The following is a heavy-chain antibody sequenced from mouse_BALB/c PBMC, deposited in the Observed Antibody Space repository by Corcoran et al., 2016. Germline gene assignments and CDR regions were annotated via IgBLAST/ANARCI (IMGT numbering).Heavy chain of an antibody. Sequence: EVQLQQSGPELVKPGASVKMSCKASGYTFTSYVMHWVKQKPGQGLEWIGYINPYNDGTKYNEKFKGKATLTTDKSSSTAYMQLSRLTSEDSAVYFCARGRYLYAMDYWGQGTSVTVSS. CDR3: ARGRYLYAMDY. V-gene: IGHV1S136*01. J-gene: IGHJ4*01. CDR2: INPYNDGT. CDR1: GYTFTSYV. D-gene: IGHD2-14*01.